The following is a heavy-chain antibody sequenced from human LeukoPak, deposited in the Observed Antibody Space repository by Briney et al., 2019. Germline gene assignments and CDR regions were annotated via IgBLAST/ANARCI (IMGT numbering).Heavy chain of an antibody. CDR2: ISAYNGNT. CDR1: GYTFTNYG. V-gene: IGHV1-18*01. J-gene: IGHJ4*02. Sequence: ASVKVSCKASGYTFTNYGISWVRQAPGQGLEWMGWISAYNGNTNYAQTLQGRVTMTTDTSTSTAYMELRSLRSDDTAVYYCARGKVGATDFDYWGQGTLVTVSS. D-gene: IGHD1-26*01. CDR3: ARGKVGATDFDY.